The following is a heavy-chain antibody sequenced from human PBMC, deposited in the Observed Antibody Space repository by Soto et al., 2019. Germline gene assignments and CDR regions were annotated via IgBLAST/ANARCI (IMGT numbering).Heavy chain of an antibody. D-gene: IGHD6-13*01. Sequence: ASVKVSCKVSGYTLTELSMHWVRQAPGKGLEWMGGFDPEDGETIYAQKFQGRVTMTEDTSTDTAYMELSSLRSEDTAVYYCATTAAAGPPGYYYGMDVWGQGTTVTVSS. J-gene: IGHJ6*02. CDR2: FDPEDGET. CDR3: ATTAAAGPPGYYYGMDV. CDR1: GYTLTELS. V-gene: IGHV1-24*01.